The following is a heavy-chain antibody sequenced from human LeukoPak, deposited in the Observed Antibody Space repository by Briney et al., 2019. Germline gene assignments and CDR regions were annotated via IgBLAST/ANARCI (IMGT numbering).Heavy chain of an antibody. CDR3: ASTPSNLKFGEF. CDR2: THYSGNA. CDR1: GGSITGSGYV. Sequence: PSETLSLTCTVSGGSITGSGYVWGWIRQPPGKGLEWIGTTHYSGNAYYSPSLKSRVSISVDTSKNQFSLKLSSVTAADTAIYYCASTPSNLKFGEFWGQGTLVIVPS. V-gene: IGHV4-39*01. D-gene: IGHD3-10*01. J-gene: IGHJ4*02.